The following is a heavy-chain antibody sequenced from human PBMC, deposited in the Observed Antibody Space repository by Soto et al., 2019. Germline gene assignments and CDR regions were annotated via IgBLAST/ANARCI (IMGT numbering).Heavy chain of an antibody. CDR3: ARDYYYDSSGYLI. CDR1: GFTFSSYG. CDR2: IWYDGSNK. D-gene: IGHD3-22*01. Sequence: PGGSLRLSCAASGFTFSSYGMHWVRQAPGKGLEWVAVIWYDGSNKYYADSVKGQFTISRDNSKNTLYLQMNSLRAEDTAVYYCARDYYYDSSGYLIWDQGTMVTVSS. V-gene: IGHV3-33*01. J-gene: IGHJ3*02.